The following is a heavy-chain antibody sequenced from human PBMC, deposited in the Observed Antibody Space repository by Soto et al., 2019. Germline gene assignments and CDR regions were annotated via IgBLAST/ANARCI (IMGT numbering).Heavy chain of an antibody. J-gene: IGHJ4*02. Sequence: QVQLVESGGGVVQPGRSLRLSCAASGFTFSSYGMHWVRQAPGKGLEWVAVISYDGSNKYYADSVKGRFTISRDNSKNTLYLQMNSLRAEDTAVYYCAKAASRGEDHYYDSSGYYGYFDYWGQGTLVTVSS. CDR3: AKAASRGEDHYYDSSGYYGYFDY. CDR1: GFTFSSYG. V-gene: IGHV3-30*18. CDR2: ISYDGSNK. D-gene: IGHD3-22*01.